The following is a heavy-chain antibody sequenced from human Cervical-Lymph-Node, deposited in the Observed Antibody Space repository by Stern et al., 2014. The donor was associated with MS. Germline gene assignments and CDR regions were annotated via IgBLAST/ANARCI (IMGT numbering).Heavy chain of an antibody. J-gene: IGHJ6*02. V-gene: IGHV1-69*01. CDR1: GGTFSVYP. D-gene: IGHD2-2*02. CDR3: ARDGRHSYTYALDV. CDR2: IIPVFGTA. Sequence: QVQLVQSGAEVKKPGSSVKISCKASGGTFSVYPINWLRQAPGQGLAWMGGIIPVFGTANYAQKFQGRVPITADESTRTTAMQLSSLRSNDTAVYYCARDGRHSYTYALDVWGQGTTVTVSS.